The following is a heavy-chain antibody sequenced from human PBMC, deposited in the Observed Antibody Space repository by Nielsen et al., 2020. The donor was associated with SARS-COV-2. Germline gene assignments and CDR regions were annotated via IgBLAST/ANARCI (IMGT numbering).Heavy chain of an antibody. Sequence: GGSLRLSCAASGFSFRSYCLHWVRQAPGKGLEWVAVISYDGSNKYYADSVKGRFTISRDNAKNTLYLQMNDLRADDTALYYCARLRDDGYYFDTGPYDHWGQGTLVTVSS. CDR2: ISYDGSNK. J-gene: IGHJ4*02. V-gene: IGHV3-30*03. D-gene: IGHD3-22*01. CDR3: ARLRDDGYYFDTGPYDH. CDR1: GFSFRSYC.